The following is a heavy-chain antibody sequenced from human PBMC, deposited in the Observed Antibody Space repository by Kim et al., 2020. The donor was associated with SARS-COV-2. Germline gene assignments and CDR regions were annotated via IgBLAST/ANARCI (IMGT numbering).Heavy chain of an antibody. V-gene: IGHV1-69*04. J-gene: IGHJ4*02. D-gene: IGHD1-26*01. Sequence: QKCQGRVTITADKSTSTAYMELSSLRSEDTAVYYCARDPGEEGELLSIDYWGQGTLVTVSS. CDR3: ARDPGEEGELLSIDY.